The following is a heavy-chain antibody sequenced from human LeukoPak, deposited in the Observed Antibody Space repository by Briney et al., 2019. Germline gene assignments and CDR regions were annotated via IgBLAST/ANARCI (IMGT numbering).Heavy chain of an antibody. J-gene: IGHJ4*02. CDR2: IYPGESDT. Sequence: GESLKISCKGSGYIFTNYWIGWVRQMPGKGLEWMGIIYPGESDTRYSPSFQGQVTISADKSISTVQWSSLKASDTAIYYCARLRNSYGHRADYWGQGTLVTVPS. V-gene: IGHV5-51*01. D-gene: IGHD5-18*01. CDR1: GYIFTNYW. CDR3: ARLRNSYGHRADY.